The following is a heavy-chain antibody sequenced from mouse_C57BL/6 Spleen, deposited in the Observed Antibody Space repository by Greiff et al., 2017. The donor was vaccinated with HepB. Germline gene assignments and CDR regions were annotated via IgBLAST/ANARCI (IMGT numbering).Heavy chain of an antibody. CDR2: IYPGSGST. CDR3: ARYTTVVATRVWYFDV. CDR1: GYTFTSYW. Sequence: VQLQQPGAELVKPGASVKMSCKASGYTFTSYWITWVKQRPGQGLEWIGDIYPGSGSTNYNEKFKSKATLTVDTSSSTAYMQLSSLTSEDSAVYYCARYTTVVATRVWYFDVWGTGTTVTVSS. V-gene: IGHV1-55*01. D-gene: IGHD1-1*01. J-gene: IGHJ1*03.